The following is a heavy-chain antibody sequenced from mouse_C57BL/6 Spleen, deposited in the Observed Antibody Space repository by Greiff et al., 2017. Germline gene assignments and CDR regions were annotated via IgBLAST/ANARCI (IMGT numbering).Heavy chain of an antibody. J-gene: IGHJ2*01. V-gene: IGHV1-15*01. D-gene: IGHD1-1*01. CDR3: TIDCYGSSPGYFDY. Sequence: VKLQQSGAELVRPGASVTLSCKASGYTFTDYEMHWVKQTPVHGLEWIGAIDPETGGTAYNQKFKGKAILTADKSSSTAYMELRSLTSEDSAVYYCTIDCYGSSPGYFDYWGQGTTLTVSS. CDR2: IDPETGGT. CDR1: GYTFTDYE.